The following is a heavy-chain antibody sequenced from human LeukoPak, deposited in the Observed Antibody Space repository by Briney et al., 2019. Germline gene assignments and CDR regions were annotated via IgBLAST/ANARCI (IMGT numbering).Heavy chain of an antibody. CDR3: ARDFIFYEILTGYYNLYYFDQ. CDR2: INPSDGST. V-gene: IGHV1-46*01. CDR1: GYTFTSYY. D-gene: IGHD3-9*01. Sequence: ASVKVSCKASGYTFTSYYMHWVRQAPGQGLEWMGIINPSDGSTTYAQKFQGRVTMTRDTSISTAYMELSRLRSDDTAVYYCARDFIFYEILTGYYNLYYFDQWGQGTLVTVSS. J-gene: IGHJ4*02.